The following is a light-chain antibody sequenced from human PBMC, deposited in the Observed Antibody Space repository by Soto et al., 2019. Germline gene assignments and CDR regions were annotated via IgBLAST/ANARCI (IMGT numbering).Light chain of an antibody. J-gene: IGKJ2*01. V-gene: IGKV3-11*01. CDR2: DAS. CDR3: QQRSNWPPYT. Sequence: EIVLTQSPATLSLSPGERANLSCRASQSVSSYLAWYQQKPGQAPRLLIYDASNRATGIPARFSGSGSGTDFTLTISSLEPEDFAVYYCQQRSNWPPYTFGQGTKREIK. CDR1: QSVSSY.